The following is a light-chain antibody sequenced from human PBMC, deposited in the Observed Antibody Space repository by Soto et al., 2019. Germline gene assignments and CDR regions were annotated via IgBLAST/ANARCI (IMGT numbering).Light chain of an antibody. J-gene: IGLJ3*02. CDR1: SSDVGTYDL. CDR3: CSFAGSNSWV. CDR2: EAT. Sequence: QSALTQPASVSGSPGQSITISCTGSSSDVGTYDLVSWYQHHPGAAPKLMIYEATRRPSGISNRFSGSKSGNTASLTIPGLQAEDEADYYCCSFAGSNSWVFGGGTKVTVL. V-gene: IGLV2-23*01.